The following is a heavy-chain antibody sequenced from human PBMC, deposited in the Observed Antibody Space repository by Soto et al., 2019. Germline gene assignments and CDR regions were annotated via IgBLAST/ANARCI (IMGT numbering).Heavy chain of an antibody. J-gene: IGHJ6*03. CDR2: IYHSGST. D-gene: IGHD4-4*01. Sequence: SETLSLTCAVSSGSISSSNWWSWVRQPPGKGLEWIGEIYHSGSTNYNPSLKSRVTISVDKSKNQFSLKLSSVTAADTAVYYCARGVTTTGYYYYYMDVWGKGTTVTVSS. CDR3: ARGVTTTGYYYYYMDV. V-gene: IGHV4-4*02. CDR1: SGSISSSNW.